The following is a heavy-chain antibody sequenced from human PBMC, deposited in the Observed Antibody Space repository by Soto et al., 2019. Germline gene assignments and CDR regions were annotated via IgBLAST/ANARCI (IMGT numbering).Heavy chain of an antibody. Sequence: QVQLVESGGGVVQPGGSLRLSCAASGFTFTDYGMHWVRQAPGKGLEWVAGIWSDGSNTYYADSVKGRLTISRDNSQETRYLQMNSLGGEDTAIYYCARGDSPRWNSGMDVWGQGTTVTVSS. CDR1: GFTFTDYG. J-gene: IGHJ6*02. CDR2: IWSDGSNT. D-gene: IGHD1-1*01. V-gene: IGHV3-33*01. CDR3: ARGDSPRWNSGMDV.